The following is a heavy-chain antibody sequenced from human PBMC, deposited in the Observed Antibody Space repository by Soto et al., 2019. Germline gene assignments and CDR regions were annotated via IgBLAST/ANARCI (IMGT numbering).Heavy chain of an antibody. Sequence: PSETLSLTCTVSGGSINSGDYYWSWIRQPPGKGLEWIGYIYYSGSTYYNPSLKSRVTISVDTSKNQFSLKLSSVTAADTAVYYCARDRGVAMTVDYWGQGTLVTVSS. CDR3: ARDRGVAMTVDY. CDR2: IYYSGST. J-gene: IGHJ4*02. V-gene: IGHV4-30-4*01. CDR1: GGSINSGDYY. D-gene: IGHD3-3*01.